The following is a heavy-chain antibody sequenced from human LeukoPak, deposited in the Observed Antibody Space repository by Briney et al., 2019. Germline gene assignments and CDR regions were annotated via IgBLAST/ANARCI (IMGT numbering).Heavy chain of an antibody. Sequence: GGSLRLSCAASGFTFSSYAMSWVRQAPGKGLEWVSAISGSGGSTYYADSVKGRFTISRDNSKNTLYLQMNSLRAENTAVYYCAKARYSGYDPYFDYWGQGTLVTVSS. CDR1: GFTFSSYA. J-gene: IGHJ4*02. CDR3: AKARYSGYDPYFDY. D-gene: IGHD5-12*01. CDR2: ISGSGGST. V-gene: IGHV3-23*01.